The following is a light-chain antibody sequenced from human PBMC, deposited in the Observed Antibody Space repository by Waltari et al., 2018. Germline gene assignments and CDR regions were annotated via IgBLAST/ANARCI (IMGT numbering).Light chain of an antibody. CDR1: QSVSSNY. CDR2: GAS. CDR3: QQYGSSRS. V-gene: IGKV3-20*01. Sequence: EIVLTQSPGTLSLSPGERATLSCRASQSVSSNYLAWYQQKPGQAPRVLIYGASTRAPGIPDRFSGSVSGTDFTLTISRLAPEDFAVYYCQQYGSSRSFGQGTKVEIK. J-gene: IGKJ1*01.